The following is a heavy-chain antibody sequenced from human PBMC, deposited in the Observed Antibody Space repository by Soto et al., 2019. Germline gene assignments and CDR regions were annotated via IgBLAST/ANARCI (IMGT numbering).Heavy chain of an antibody. D-gene: IGHD3-16*01. J-gene: IGHJ6*02. CDR1: GYTFSDFD. V-gene: IGHV1-8*01. CDR2: MSAKSGDT. CDR3: ARGNPFNYAGFDV. Sequence: RASVKVSCKASGYTFSDFDINWLRQASGQGPEWMGWMSAKSGDTFFAQRFQGKFNMTWDTSLSTAYMEVGSLTSDDTAIYYCARGNPFNYAGFDVWGQGTTVTVS.